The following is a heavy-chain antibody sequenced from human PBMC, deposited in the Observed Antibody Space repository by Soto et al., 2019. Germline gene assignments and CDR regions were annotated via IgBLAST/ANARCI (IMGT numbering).Heavy chain of an antibody. V-gene: IGHV4-4*02. CDR3: ARYPNSGSGYYRHYYYYGMDV. J-gene: IGHJ6*02. Sequence: SETLSLTCAVSGGSISSSNWWSWVRQPPGKGLEWIGEIYHSGSTNYNPSLKSRVTISVDKSKNQFSLKLSSVTAADTAVYYCARYPNSGSGYYRHYYYYGMDVWGQGTTVTVSS. CDR2: IYHSGST. D-gene: IGHD3-22*01. CDR1: GGSISSSNW.